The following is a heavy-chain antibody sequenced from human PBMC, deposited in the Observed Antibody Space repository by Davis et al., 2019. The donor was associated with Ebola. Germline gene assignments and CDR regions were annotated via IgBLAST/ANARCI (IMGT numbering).Heavy chain of an antibody. D-gene: IGHD3-3*01. J-gene: IGHJ5*02. CDR2: IYTSGST. CDR1: GGSISSYY. V-gene: IGHV4-4*07. Sequence: SETLSLTCTASGGSISSYYWSWIRQPAGKGLEWIGRIYTSGSTNYNPSLKSRVTMSVDTSKNQFSLKLSSVTAADTAVYYCARGWILEWLFSYPNWFDPWGQGTLVTVSS. CDR3: ARGWILEWLFSYPNWFDP.